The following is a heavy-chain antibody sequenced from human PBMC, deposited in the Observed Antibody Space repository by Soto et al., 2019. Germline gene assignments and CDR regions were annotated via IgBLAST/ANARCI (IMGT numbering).Heavy chain of an antibody. V-gene: IGHV3-66*01. CDR1: GFSVSSNY. CDR2: IYSGASP. Sequence: EVQLVESGGGLVQPGGSLRLSCAASGFSVSSNYMSWVHQAPGKGLEWVSVIYSGASPYYADSVKGRFTISRDNSNNTLFLQMNSLRAEDTAVYYCARVGAPDTRYTFDIWGQGTMVTVSS. J-gene: IGHJ3*02. CDR3: ARVGAPDTRYTFDI. D-gene: IGHD2-15*01.